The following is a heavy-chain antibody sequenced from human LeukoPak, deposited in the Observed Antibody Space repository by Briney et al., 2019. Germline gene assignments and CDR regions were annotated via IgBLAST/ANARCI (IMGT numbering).Heavy chain of an antibody. J-gene: IGHJ4*02. Sequence: PGGSLRLSCAASGFTLNRYWMSWVRQAPGKGLEWVANTNEDGGERHYVDSVKGRFTISRDNAKNPLYLQMNSLRAEDTAVYYCARGGNLENWGGGTLVTVSS. D-gene: IGHD1-14*01. V-gene: IGHV3-7*01. CDR2: TNEDGGER. CDR1: GFTLNRYW. CDR3: ARGGNLEN.